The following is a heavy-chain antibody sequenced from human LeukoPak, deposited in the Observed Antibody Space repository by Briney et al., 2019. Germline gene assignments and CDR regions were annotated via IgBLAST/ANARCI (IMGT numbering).Heavy chain of an antibody. D-gene: IGHD6-13*01. CDR1: GFTFSSDA. CDR2: ISYDGNEK. Sequence: GGSLRLSCVASGFTFSSDAMHWVRQTPGKGLEWVAVISYDGNEKYQVDSVKGRFTISRDNSKNTLYLQMNSLRVEDTAVYYCARGDRGAAAGNNLFNPGGQGTRVTVSS. V-gene: IGHV3-30-3*01. J-gene: IGHJ5*02. CDR3: ARGDRGAAAGNNLFNP.